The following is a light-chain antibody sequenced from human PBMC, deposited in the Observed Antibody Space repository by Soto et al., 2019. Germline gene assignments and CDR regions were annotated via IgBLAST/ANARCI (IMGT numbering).Light chain of an antibody. CDR1: QSVGSSY. V-gene: IGKV3-20*01. J-gene: IGKJ1*01. CDR2: GTS. CDR3: QQYTTSSWT. Sequence: VLTQSPGTLSLTQGERATLSCRASQSVGSSYLAWYQQKPGQAPRVLIYGTSSRATGIPDRFSGSGSGTDFTLTISRLEPEDFAVYYCQQYTTSSWTFGQGTKV.